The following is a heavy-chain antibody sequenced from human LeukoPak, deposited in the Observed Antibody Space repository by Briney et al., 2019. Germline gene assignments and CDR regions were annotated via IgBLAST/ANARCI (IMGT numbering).Heavy chain of an antibody. CDR1: GYTLTELS. V-gene: IGHV1-24*01. CDR2: FDPEDGET. J-gene: IGHJ5*02. Sequence: GASVKVSCKVSGYTLTELSMHWVRQAPGKGLEWMGGFDPEDGETIYAQKSQGRVTMTEDTSTDTAYMELSSLRSEDTAVYYCATVAPPRGVVVPAALGYNWFDPWGQGTLVTVSS. CDR3: ATVAPPRGVVVPAALGYNWFDP. D-gene: IGHD2-2*01.